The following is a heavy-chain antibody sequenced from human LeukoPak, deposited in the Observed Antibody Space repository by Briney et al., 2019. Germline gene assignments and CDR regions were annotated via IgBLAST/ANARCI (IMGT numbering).Heavy chain of an antibody. J-gene: IGHJ3*02. D-gene: IGHD3-10*01. V-gene: IGHV3-74*01. CDR2: INTDGDST. CDR1: GLTFSSDW. CDR3: ARTRGNAFDI. Sequence: EGSLRLSCVGSGLTFSSDWMHWVRQAPGKGPVWVSRINTDGDSTVYADSVKGRFTISKDNAKNTLYLQMNSLRLEDTATYYCARTRGNAFDIWGQGTMVTVSS.